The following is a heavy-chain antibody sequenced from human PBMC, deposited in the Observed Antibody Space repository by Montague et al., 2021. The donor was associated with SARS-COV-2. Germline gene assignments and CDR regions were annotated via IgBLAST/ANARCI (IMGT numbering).Heavy chain of an antibody. Sequence: SETLSLTCTVSGVSVTDYYWSWIRQPPGKGLDLVGDVLYNKGTNFNPSLNRRVAISVDTSKNQFSLTLTSVTAADTAFYYCVRPPHYGGWNGPLDFWGQGTLVTVSS. D-gene: IGHD2-21*01. CDR1: GVSVTDYY. V-gene: IGHV4-59*02. CDR2: VLYNKGT. CDR3: VRPPHYGGWNGPLDF. J-gene: IGHJ4*02.